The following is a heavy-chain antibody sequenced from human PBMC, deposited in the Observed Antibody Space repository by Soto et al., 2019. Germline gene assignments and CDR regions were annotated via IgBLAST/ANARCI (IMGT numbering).Heavy chain of an antibody. CDR3: ASRAYCGGDCYIPNFDY. CDR2: IYYSGST. V-gene: IGHV4-39*01. D-gene: IGHD2-21*02. CDR1: GGSISSSSYY. J-gene: IGHJ4*02. Sequence: QLQLQESGPGLVKPSETLSLTCTVSGGSISSSSYYWGWIRQPPGKGLEWIGSIYYSGSTYYNPSLKRRVTISVDTSKNQFSLKLSSVTAADTAVYYCASRAYCGGDCYIPNFDYWGQGTLVTVSS.